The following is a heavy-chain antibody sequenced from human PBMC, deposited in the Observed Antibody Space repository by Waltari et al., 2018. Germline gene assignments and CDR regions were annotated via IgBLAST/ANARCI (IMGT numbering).Heavy chain of an antibody. D-gene: IGHD3-10*01. J-gene: IGHJ3*02. Sequence: QVQLQESGPGLVKPSETLSLTCTVSGGSISSYYWSWIRQPAGKGLEWIGRIYTSGSTNYNPSLKSRVPMSVDTSKNQFSLKLSSVTAADTAVYYCARGEGVIVPDPAAFDIWGQGTMVTVSS. CDR3: ARGEGVIVPDPAAFDI. CDR1: GGSISSYY. CDR2: IYTSGST. V-gene: IGHV4-4*07.